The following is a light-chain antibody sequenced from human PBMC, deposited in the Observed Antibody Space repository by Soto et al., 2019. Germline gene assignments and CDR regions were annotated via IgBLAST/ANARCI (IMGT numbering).Light chain of an antibody. Sequence: QSALTQPASVSESPGQSITISCTGTSSDVGGYNYVSWYQQHPGKAPKLMIYEVSNRPSGVSNRFSGSKSGNTVSLTISGLQAEDEADYYCSSYTSSSTLVVFGGGTKLTVL. CDR3: SSYTSSSTLVV. J-gene: IGLJ2*01. V-gene: IGLV2-14*01. CDR2: EVS. CDR1: SSDVGGYNY.